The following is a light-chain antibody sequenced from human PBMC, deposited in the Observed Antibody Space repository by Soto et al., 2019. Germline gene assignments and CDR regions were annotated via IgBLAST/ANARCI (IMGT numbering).Light chain of an antibody. J-gene: IGLJ3*02. CDR1: SGHSSYS. V-gene: IGLV4-69*01. Sequence: QLVLTQSPSASASLGASVKLTCTLTSGHSSYSIAWHQQQPEKGPRFLMKLHSDGSHNKWDGIPGRFSGSSSGAERYLTIPSLHSEDEADYSCQPWGIDIQVFGGGTKLTVL. CDR2: LHSDGSH. CDR3: QPWGIDIQV.